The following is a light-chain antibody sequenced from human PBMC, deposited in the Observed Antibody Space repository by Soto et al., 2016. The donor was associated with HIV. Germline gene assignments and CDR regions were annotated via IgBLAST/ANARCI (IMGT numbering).Light chain of an antibody. CDR3: QAWDTNTGV. Sequence: SYELTQPPSVSVSPGQTATITCSGDKLGDKYVCWYQQKPGQSPALLIYQDTIRPSGIPERFSGSISGNTATLTISGTQAMDEADYYCQAWDTNTGVFGGGTEPDR. V-gene: IGLV3-1*01. CDR2: QDT. J-gene: IGLJ2*01. CDR1: KLGDKY.